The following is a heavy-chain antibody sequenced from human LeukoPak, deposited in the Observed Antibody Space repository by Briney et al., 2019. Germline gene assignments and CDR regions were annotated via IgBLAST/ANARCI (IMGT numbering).Heavy chain of an antibody. CDR2: IIPIFGTA. J-gene: IGHJ4*02. CDR1: GGTFSSYA. D-gene: IGHD5-24*01. CDR3: ARARDGYNSWNFDY. Sequence: GSSVKVSCKASGGTFSSYAISWVRQAPGQGLEWMARIIPIFGTANYAQKFQGRVAITTDESTSTAYMELSSLRSEDTAVYYCARARDGYNSWNFDYWGQGTLVTVSS. V-gene: IGHV1-69*05.